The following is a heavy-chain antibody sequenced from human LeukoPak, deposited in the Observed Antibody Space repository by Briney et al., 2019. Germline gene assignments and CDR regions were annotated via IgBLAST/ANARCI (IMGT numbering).Heavy chain of an antibody. V-gene: IGHV3-9*01. J-gene: IGHJ4*02. Sequence: PGRSLRLSCTASGFKFDDYAMHWVRQAPGKGLEWVSGISWNSGSIGYADSVKGRFTISRDNAKNSLYLQMNSLRAEDTALYCCAKRSGSYYYFDYWGQGTLVTVSS. CDR1: GFKFDDYA. D-gene: IGHD1-26*01. CDR3: AKRSGSYYYFDY. CDR2: ISWNSGSI.